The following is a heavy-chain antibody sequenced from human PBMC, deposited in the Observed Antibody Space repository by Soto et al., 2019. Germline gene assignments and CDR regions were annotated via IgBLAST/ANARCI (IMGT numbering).Heavy chain of an antibody. Sequence: EVQLVESGGGLVQPGRSLRLSCAASGFNFDDYAMQWVRQAPGKGLEWVSGISWNRGSIRYADSVKGRFTISRDNAKNSLYLQMNSLRAQVTALYYCAKDPLGSGPTPLFDSWGQGTLFTVSS. J-gene: IGHJ4*02. CDR3: AKDPLGSGPTPLFDS. CDR1: GFNFDDYA. CDR2: ISWNRGSI. V-gene: IGHV3-9*01. D-gene: IGHD6-19*01.